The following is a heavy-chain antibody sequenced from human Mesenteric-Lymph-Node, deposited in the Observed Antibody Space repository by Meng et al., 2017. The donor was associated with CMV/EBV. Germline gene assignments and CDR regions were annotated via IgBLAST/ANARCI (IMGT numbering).Heavy chain of an antibody. D-gene: IGHD2-15*01. J-gene: IGHJ4*02. Sequence: GESLKISCAASGFTFSSYSMNWVRQAPGKGLEWVSSISSSSTYIYYADSVKGRFTVSRDNAKNSLYLQMNSLRAEDTAVYYCANAGILGYCSGGSCPFDYWGQGTLVTVSS. CDR3: ANAGILGYCSGGSCPFDY. V-gene: IGHV3-21*04. CDR1: GFTFSSYS. CDR2: ISSSSTYI.